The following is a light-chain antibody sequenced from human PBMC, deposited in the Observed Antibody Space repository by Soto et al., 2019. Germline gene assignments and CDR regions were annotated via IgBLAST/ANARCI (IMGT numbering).Light chain of an antibody. CDR2: DTS. CDR3: QQRSIWPLFT. J-gene: IGKJ3*01. V-gene: IGKV3-11*01. CDR1: QSVRSY. Sequence: EIVLTQSPATLSLSPGERATLSCRASQSVRSYLAWYQQKPGQPPRLLIFDTSNRATGIPARFSGSGYGTDFTLTISSLDPEDFAVYYCQQRSIWPLFTFCPWTRVDIK.